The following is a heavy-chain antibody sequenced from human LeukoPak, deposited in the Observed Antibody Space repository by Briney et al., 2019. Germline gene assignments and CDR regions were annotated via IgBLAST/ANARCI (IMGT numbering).Heavy chain of an antibody. D-gene: IGHD4-17*01. CDR3: AKDLTTVTSQGDY. V-gene: IGHV3-30*02. Sequence: GGSLRLSCAASGFTFSSYGMHWARQAPGKGLEWVAFIRYDGSSEYYADSVKGRFTISRDNSKNTLSLQMNSLRPEDTAIYYCAKDLTTVTSQGDYWGQGTVVTVSS. CDR2: IRYDGSSE. CDR1: GFTFSSYG. J-gene: IGHJ4*02.